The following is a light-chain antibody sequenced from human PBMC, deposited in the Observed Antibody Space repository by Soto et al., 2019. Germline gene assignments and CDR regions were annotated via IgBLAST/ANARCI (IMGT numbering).Light chain of an antibody. V-gene: IGKV1-5*03. Sequence: DIQMTQSPSTLSGSVGDRVTITCRASQTISSWLAWYQQKPGKAPKLLIYKASTLKSGVPSRFSGSGSGTEFTITISRMQNEDFAAYYCQQLNSYPIIFGQGTPLEIK. CDR3: QQLNSYPII. J-gene: IGKJ5*01. CDR2: KAS. CDR1: QTISSW.